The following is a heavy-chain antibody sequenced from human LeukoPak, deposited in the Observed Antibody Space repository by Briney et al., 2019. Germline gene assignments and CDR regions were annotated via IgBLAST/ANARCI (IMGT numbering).Heavy chain of an antibody. J-gene: IGHJ4*02. V-gene: IGHV3-23*01. CDR1: GFTFSSYA. CDR3: AKSDHGNGDYDY. D-gene: IGHD1-26*01. CDR2: ITGSGGRT. Sequence: GSLRLSCAASGFTFSSYAMNWVRQAPGKGLEWVSAITGSGGRTYYADSVKGRFTISRDNSKNTLYLQMNSLKAEDTALYYCAKSDHGNGDYDYWGQGTLVTVSS.